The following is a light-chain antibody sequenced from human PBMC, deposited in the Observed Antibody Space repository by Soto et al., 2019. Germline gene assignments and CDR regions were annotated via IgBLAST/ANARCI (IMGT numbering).Light chain of an antibody. CDR1: SSDVGSYSL. CDR2: EDI. J-gene: IGLJ1*01. V-gene: IGLV2-23*01. CDR3: NTYAGGSTYL. Sequence: QSVLTQPASVSGSPGQSITISCTGTSSDVGSYSLLSWYQHHPGKAPKLIIYEDIKGPSGVSNRFSGSKSGNTASLRISGLQAEDEADYYCNTYAGGSTYLVVTGTKVTVL.